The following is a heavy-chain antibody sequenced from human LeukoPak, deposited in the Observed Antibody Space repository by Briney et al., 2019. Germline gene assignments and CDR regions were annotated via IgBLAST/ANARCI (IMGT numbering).Heavy chain of an antibody. Sequence: GGSLRLSCVASGFTFSTYAMSWVRQAPGKGLEWVSGISGSGGTTYYADSVRGRFTISRDSSKNTLYLQMNSLRAEDTAVYYCARTRTPNIGIAAAGTGDIFDYWGQGTLVTVSS. CDR2: ISGSGGTT. D-gene: IGHD6-13*01. V-gene: IGHV3-23*01. CDR1: GFTFSTYA. J-gene: IGHJ4*02. CDR3: ARTRTPNIGIAAAGTGDIFDY.